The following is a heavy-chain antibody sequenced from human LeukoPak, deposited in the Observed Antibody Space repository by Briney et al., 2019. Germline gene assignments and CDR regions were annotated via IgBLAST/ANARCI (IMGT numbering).Heavy chain of an antibody. CDR1: GFTFSSYA. CDR3: AKSPVLRFLEWSTAPDAFDI. D-gene: IGHD3-3*01. J-gene: IGHJ3*02. Sequence: PGGSLRLSCAASGFTFSSYAMSWVRQAPGKGLEWVAAISRSGGSTYYADSVKGRFTISRDNSKNTLYLQMNSLRAEDTAVYYCAKSPVLRFLEWSTAPDAFDIWGQGTMVTVSS. CDR2: ISRSGGST. V-gene: IGHV3-23*01.